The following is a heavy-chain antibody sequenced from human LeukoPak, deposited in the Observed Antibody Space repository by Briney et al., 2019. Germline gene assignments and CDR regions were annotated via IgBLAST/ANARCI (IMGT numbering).Heavy chain of an antibody. D-gene: IGHD1-26*01. V-gene: IGHV3-30*02. J-gene: IGHJ3*02. Sequence: GGSLRLSCAASGFTFSTYGMHWVRQAPGKGLEWVAFIRYDGSNIYYADSVKGRFTISRDNSKNTLYLQMNSLRAEDTAIYYCVKGVRMGVTSAFDIWGQGTMVTVSS. CDR3: VKGVRMGVTSAFDI. CDR1: GFTFSTYG. CDR2: IRYDGSNI.